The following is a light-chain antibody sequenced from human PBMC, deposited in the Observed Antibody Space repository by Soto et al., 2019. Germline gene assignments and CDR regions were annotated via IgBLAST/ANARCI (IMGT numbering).Light chain of an antibody. J-gene: IGKJ1*01. V-gene: IGKV3-20*01. Sequence: EMVLTPPPSPLSFSPFSLSPLSCRASQSVSSYLAWSPPPPGPAPLLLLYAASTRATGVPDRFSGSGSGTDFTLTISRLEPEDFAVYYCPQYGSSPWTFGQGTTVDIK. CDR1: QSVSSY. CDR3: PQYGSSPWT. CDR2: AAS.